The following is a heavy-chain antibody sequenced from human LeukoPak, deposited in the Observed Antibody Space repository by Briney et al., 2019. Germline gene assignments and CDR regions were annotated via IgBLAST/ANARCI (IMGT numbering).Heavy chain of an antibody. V-gene: IGHV3-23*01. CDR2: INGSGGST. CDR3: ANRPGYYYDSSGYAFDI. D-gene: IGHD3-22*01. Sequence: GGSLRLSCAASGFTFSSYGMNWVRQAPGKGLEWVSAINGSGGSTYYADSVRGRFTISRDNSKNTLYLQMNSLRAEDTAVYYCANRPGYYYDSSGYAFDIWGQGTMVTVSS. CDR1: GFTFSSYG. J-gene: IGHJ3*02.